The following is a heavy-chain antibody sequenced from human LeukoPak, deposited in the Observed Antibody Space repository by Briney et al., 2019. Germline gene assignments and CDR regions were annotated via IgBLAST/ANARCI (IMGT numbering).Heavy chain of an antibody. J-gene: IGHJ6*02. CDR1: GITFSNHA. CDR2: ITGSGANT. D-gene: IGHD3-10*01. CDR3: ARDRGIMVRGAPHGMDV. V-gene: IGHV3-23*01. Sequence: GGSLRLSCAASGITFSNHAMTWVRQAPGKGLEWVSGITGSGANTYYAESVKGRFTISRDNSRNTLYLQMNSLRAEDTAVYYCARDRGIMVRGAPHGMDVWGQGTTVTVSS.